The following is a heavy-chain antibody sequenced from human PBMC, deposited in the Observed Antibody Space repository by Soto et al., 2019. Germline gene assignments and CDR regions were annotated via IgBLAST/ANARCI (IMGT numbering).Heavy chain of an antibody. CDR1: GGSISSAAYY. V-gene: IGHV4-31*03. J-gene: IGHJ4*02. Sequence: QVQLQESGPGLVKPSQTLSLTCTVSGGSISSAAYYWGWIRQHPGKGLEWIGYISHSGSTYYNPSLKSRVIISVDTSKNQFSLRLTSVTAADTAVYYCAREYTYGSNFFECWGQGALVTVSS. D-gene: IGHD2-2*02. CDR2: ISHSGST. CDR3: AREYTYGSNFFEC.